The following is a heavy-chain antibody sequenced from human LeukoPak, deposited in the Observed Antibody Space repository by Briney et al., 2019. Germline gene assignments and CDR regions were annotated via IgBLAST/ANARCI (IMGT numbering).Heavy chain of an antibody. CDR1: GGWISSYY. J-gene: IGHJ6*03. CDR3: ARSYYDFWSGQYYYYMDV. CDR2: ISYSGST. Sequence: SETLSLTCSASGGWISSYYWTWIRQPPGKGLEWIGYISYSGSTNYNPSLKSRVTISVDTSKNQFSLKLSSVTAADTAVYYCARSYYDFWSGQYYYYMDVWGKGTTVTVSS. D-gene: IGHD3-3*01. V-gene: IGHV4-59*01.